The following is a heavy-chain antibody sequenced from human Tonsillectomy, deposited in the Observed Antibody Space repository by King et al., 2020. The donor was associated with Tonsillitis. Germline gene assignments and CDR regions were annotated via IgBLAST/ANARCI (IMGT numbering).Heavy chain of an antibody. CDR1: GGSISSYY. CDR2: IYYSGST. V-gene: IGHV4-59*01. Sequence: LQLQESGPGLVKPSETLSLTCTVSGGSISSYYWSWIRPPPGKGLEWIGYIYYSGSTNYNPSLKSRVTISVDTSKNQFSLKLSSVTAADTAVYYCAREDIVVVPAAMRDYYYMDVWGKGTTVTVSS. CDR3: AREDIVVVPAAMRDYYYMDV. D-gene: IGHD2-2*01. J-gene: IGHJ6*03.